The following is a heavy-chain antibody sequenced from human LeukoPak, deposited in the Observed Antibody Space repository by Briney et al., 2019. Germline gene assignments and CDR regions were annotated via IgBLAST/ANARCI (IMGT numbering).Heavy chain of an antibody. V-gene: IGHV3-64*01. Sequence: GGSLSLSCAASGFTFSSYAMHWVRQAPGKGLEYVSAISSNGGSTYYANSVKGRFTISRDNSKNTLYLQMGSLRAEDMAVYYCARVGCSSTSCAIDYWGQGTLVTVSS. CDR1: GFTFSSYA. CDR3: ARVGCSSTSCAIDY. CDR2: ISSNGGST. J-gene: IGHJ4*02. D-gene: IGHD2-2*01.